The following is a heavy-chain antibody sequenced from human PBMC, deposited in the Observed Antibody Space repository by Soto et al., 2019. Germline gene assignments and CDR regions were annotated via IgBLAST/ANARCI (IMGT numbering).Heavy chain of an antibody. CDR3: ARDGKFISVAAPAFQYAMDV. Sequence: DVRLVESGGGLVQPGGSLRLSCAASSFTFSSDWLSWVRQAPGKGLEWVATIKKDGSENYYVDSVKGRFTISRDNAKNSLYLQMGSLRADDTAVYYGARDGKFISVAAPAFQYAMDVWGQGTTVTVS. CDR2: IKKDGSEN. CDR1: SFTFSSDW. J-gene: IGHJ6*02. V-gene: IGHV3-7*03. D-gene: IGHD6-19*01.